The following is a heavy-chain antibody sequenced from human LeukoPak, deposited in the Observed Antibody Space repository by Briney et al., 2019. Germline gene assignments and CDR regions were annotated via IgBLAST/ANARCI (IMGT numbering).Heavy chain of an antibody. V-gene: IGHV4-30-2*01. J-gene: IGHJ4*02. D-gene: IGHD6-13*01. CDR3: ARVIAAAGTGVDY. Sequence: SETLSLTCTVSGASISSGGFYWSWLRQPPGKGLEWIGYIYHTGGPYPNPSLKSRVTISIDNSKNQFSLRLNSVTAADTAVYYCARVIAAAGTGVDYWGQGTLVTVSS. CDR1: GASISSGGFY. CDR2: IYHTGGP.